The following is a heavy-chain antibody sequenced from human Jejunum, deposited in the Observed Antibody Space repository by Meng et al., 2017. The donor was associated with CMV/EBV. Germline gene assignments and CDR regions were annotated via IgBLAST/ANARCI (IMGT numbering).Heavy chain of an antibody. Sequence: SLTPCGVGGGWFRQPRGKALEWLALVYWDDDKRYNPSLKSRLTITRDTSKNQVVLTMTNMDPADTATYFCARSGGSTWYEEKNWFDPWGQGTLVTVSS. J-gene: IGHJ5*02. CDR2: VYWDDDK. V-gene: IGHV2-5*02. D-gene: IGHD6-13*01. CDR1: SLTPCGVG. CDR3: ARSGGSTWYEEKNWFDP.